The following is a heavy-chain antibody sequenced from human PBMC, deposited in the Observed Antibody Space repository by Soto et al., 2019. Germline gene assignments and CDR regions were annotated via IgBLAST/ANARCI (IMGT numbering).Heavy chain of an antibody. J-gene: IGHJ6*02. V-gene: IGHV3-23*01. CDR1: GFTLSSYA. CDR2: ISGSGGST. D-gene: IGHD3-9*01. Sequence: GGSLRLSCAASGFTLSSYAMSWVRQAPGKGLEWVSAISGSGGSTYYADSVKGRFTISRDNSKNTLYLQMNSLRAEDTAVYYCAKVDRGYYDILTGYHYYYGMDVWGQGTTVTVSS. CDR3: AKVDRGYYDILTGYHYYYGMDV.